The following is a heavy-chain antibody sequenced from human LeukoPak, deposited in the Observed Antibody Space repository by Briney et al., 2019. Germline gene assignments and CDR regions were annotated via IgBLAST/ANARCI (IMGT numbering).Heavy chain of an antibody. CDR1: GFTFSSYS. CDR3: ARVGYIAAAGTLDPYYYYYYYMDV. V-gene: IGHV3-21*01. CDR2: ISSSSSYI. Sequence: GGSLRLSCAASGFTFSSYSMNWVRQAPGKGLEWVSSISSSSSYIYYADSVKGRFTISRDNAKNSLYLQMNSLRAEDTAVYYCARVGYIAAAGTLDPYYYYYYYMDVWGKGTTVTVSS. D-gene: IGHD6-13*01. J-gene: IGHJ6*03.